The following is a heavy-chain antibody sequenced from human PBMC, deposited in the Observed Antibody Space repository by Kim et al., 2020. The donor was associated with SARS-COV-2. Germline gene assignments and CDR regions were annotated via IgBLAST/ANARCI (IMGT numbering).Heavy chain of an antibody. CDR1: GFTFSSYS. Sequence: GGSLRLSCAASGFTFSSYSMNWVRQAPGKGLEWVSSISSSSSYIYYADSVKGRFTISRDNAKNSLYLQMNSLRAEDTAVYYCASSLAYCGGDCYSAPPLYYYGMDVWGQGTTVTVSS. CDR2: ISSSSSYI. CDR3: ASSLAYCGGDCYSAPPLYYYGMDV. J-gene: IGHJ6*02. V-gene: IGHV3-21*01. D-gene: IGHD2-21*02.